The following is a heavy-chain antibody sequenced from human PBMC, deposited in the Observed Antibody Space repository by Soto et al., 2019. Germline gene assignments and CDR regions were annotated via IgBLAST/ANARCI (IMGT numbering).Heavy chain of an antibody. J-gene: IGHJ3*02. CDR3: AKDRGYYDSSGYYDAFDI. D-gene: IGHD3-22*01. CDR1: GFSFSDCA. V-gene: IGHV3-23*01. CDR2: ISGSGAGT. Sequence: EVQLLESGGGLVQPGGSLRLSCAASGFSFSDCAMNWVRQAQGKGLEWVSGISGSGAGTYYADSVKGRFTISRDNSKNTLYLQMNSLRDEDTALYYGAKDRGYYDSSGYYDAFDIWGQGTVVTVSS.